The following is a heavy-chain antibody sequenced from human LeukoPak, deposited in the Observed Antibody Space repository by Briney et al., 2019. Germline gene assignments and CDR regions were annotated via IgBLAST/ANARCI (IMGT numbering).Heavy chain of an antibody. CDR1: GFTFSSYA. D-gene: IGHD3-10*01. CDR2: ISYDGSNK. J-gene: IGHJ3*02. CDR3: AREWGITMVRGVIPGYAFDI. V-gene: IGHV3-30-3*01. Sequence: GGSLRLSCAASGFTFSSYAMHWVRQAPGKGLEWVAVISYDGSNKYYADSVKGRSTISRDNSKNTLYLQMNSLRAEDTAVYYCAREWGITMVRGVIPGYAFDIWGQGTMATVSS.